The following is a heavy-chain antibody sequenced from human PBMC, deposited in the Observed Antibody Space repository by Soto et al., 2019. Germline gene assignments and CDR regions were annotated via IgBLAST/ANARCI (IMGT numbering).Heavy chain of an antibody. D-gene: IGHD6-13*01. CDR2: ISNDGSDK. V-gene: IGHV3-30*18. Sequence: QVQLVESGGGVVQPGRSLRLSCAASGFTFNNYGMHWVRQAPGKGLEWVATISNDGSDKYYADSVKGRLPISRDNSKTTVYLQMNSLRAEETAVYYCAKDQGIAASHGIDWGQGTMVTVSS. CDR3: AKDQGIAASHGID. J-gene: IGHJ3*01. CDR1: GFTFNNYG.